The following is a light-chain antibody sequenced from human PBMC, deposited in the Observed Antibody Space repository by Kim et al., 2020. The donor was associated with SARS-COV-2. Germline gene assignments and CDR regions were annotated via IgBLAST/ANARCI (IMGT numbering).Light chain of an antibody. CDR3: QSYDNDGNQV. V-gene: IGLV6-57*03. J-gene: IGLJ3*02. CDR2: EDS. Sequence: KTVPISCNRSSGTILSRYVQWYQQRPGSAPIAVVFEDSERPSGVPGRFSGSIDSSSNSASLTISGLQTEDEADYYCQSYDNDGNQVFGGGTKLTVL. CDR1: SGTILSRY.